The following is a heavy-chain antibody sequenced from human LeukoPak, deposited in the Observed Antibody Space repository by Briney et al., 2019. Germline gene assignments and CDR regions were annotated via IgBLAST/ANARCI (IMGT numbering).Heavy chain of an antibody. CDR2: ISGSGGST. CDR1: GFTFSSYA. Sequence: GGSLRLSCAASGFTFSSYAMSWVRQAPGKGLKWVSAISGSGGSTYYADSVKGRFTISRDNSKNTLYLQMNSLRAEDTAVYYCAKADHDSSGTLHFDYWGQGTLVTVSS. D-gene: IGHD6-19*01. CDR3: AKADHDSSGTLHFDY. J-gene: IGHJ4*02. V-gene: IGHV3-23*01.